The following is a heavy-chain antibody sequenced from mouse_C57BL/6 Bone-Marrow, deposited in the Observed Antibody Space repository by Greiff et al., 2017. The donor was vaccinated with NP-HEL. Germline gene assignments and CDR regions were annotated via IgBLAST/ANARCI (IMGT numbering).Heavy chain of an antibody. D-gene: IGHD2-4*01. CDR2: IRNKANGYTT. CDR3: ASYREGDYDPCFAY. CDR1: GFTFTDYY. J-gene: IGHJ3*01. Sequence: EVKLVESGGGLVQPGGSLSLSCAASGFTFTDYYMSWVRQPPGKALEWLGFIRNKANGYTTEYSASVKGRFTISRDNSQSILYLQMNALRAEDSATYYCASYREGDYDPCFAYWGQGTLVTVSA. V-gene: IGHV7-3*01.